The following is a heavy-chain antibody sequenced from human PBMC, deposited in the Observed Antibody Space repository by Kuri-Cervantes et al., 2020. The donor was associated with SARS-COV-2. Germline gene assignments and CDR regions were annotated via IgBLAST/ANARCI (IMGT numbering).Heavy chain of an antibody. CDR1: GGSISSSNW. Sequence: GSLRLSCAVSGGSISSSNWWSWVRQPPGKGLEWIGEIYHSGITNYDPSLKSRVTISVDKSKNQFSLKLSSVTAADTAVYYCACDTGYCGGDCSAFDIWGQGTMVTVSS. V-gene: IGHV4-4*02. J-gene: IGHJ3*02. CDR3: ACDTGYCGGDCSAFDI. CDR2: IYHSGIT. D-gene: IGHD2-21*02.